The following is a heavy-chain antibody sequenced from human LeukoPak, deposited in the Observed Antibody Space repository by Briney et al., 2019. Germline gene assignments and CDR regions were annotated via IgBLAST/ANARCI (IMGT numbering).Heavy chain of an antibody. J-gene: IGHJ4*02. CDR3: ARDLQLAFDY. CDR1: GFTFSSYS. Sequence: GGSLRLSCAASGFTFSSYSMNWVRQAPGKGLEWVSSISSSSSYIYYADSVKGRFTISRDNAKNSLYLQLNSLRAEDTAVYYCARDLQLAFDYWGQGTLVTVSS. CDR2: ISSSSSYI. D-gene: IGHD1-1*01. V-gene: IGHV3-21*01.